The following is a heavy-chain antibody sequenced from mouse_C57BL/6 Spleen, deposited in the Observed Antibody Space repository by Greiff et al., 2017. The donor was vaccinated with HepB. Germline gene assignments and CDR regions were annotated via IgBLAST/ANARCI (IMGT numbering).Heavy chain of an antibody. CDR3: ARSYYYGSEDY. CDR2: IDPEDGET. CDR1: GFNIKDYY. D-gene: IGHD1-1*01. V-gene: IGHV14-2*01. J-gene: IGHJ2*01. Sequence: VQLQQSGAELVKPGASVKLSCTASGFNIKDYYMHWVKQRTEQGLEWIGRIDPEDGETKNAPKFQGKATITADTSSNTAYLQLSSLTSEDTAVYYCARSYYYGSEDYWGQGTTLTVSS.